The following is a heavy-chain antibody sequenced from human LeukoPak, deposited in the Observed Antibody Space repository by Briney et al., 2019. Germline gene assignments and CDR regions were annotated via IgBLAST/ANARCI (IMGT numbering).Heavy chain of an antibody. CDR3: AREWNYYAFEI. CDR1: GYSINNGYY. CDR2: MFHTGNS. Sequence: SETLSLTCTVFGYSINNGYYWGWIRQAPGKGLEWIGGMFHTGNSYYNPSLKRRVTIAIDTSKNQFSLKLSSVTAADTAVYYCAREWNYYAFEIWGQGTMVSVSS. D-gene: IGHD1-7*01. V-gene: IGHV4-38-2*02. J-gene: IGHJ3*02.